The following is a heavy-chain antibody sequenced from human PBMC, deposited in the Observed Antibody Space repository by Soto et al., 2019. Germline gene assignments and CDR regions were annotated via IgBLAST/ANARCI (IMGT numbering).Heavy chain of an antibody. CDR1: GGTFSSYA. V-gene: IGHV1-69*01. Sequence: QVQLVQSGAEVKKPGSSVKVSCKASGGTFSSYAISWVRQAPGQGLEWMAGIIPIFGTANYAQKFQGRVTINADESTSTAYMELSSLRSEDRAVDYCARERIAAHHNWFNPWCQGTLVTVSS. D-gene: IGHD6-6*01. CDR3: ARERIAAHHNWFNP. CDR2: IIPIFGTA. J-gene: IGHJ5*02.